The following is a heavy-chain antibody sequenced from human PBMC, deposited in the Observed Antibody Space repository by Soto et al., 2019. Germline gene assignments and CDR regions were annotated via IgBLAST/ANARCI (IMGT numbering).Heavy chain of an antibody. J-gene: IGHJ5*02. CDR2: IRSKANSYAT. CDR1: GFTFSGSA. V-gene: IGHV3-73*02. Sequence: EVQLVESGGGLVQPGGSLKLSCAASGFTFSGSAMHWVRQASGKGLEWVGRIRSKANSYATAYAASVTGRFTISRDESKNTAYLQMNSLKTEDTAVYYCTRPETGSDSSGAPWVSWGQGTLVTVSS. D-gene: IGHD3-22*01. CDR3: TRPETGSDSSGAPWVS.